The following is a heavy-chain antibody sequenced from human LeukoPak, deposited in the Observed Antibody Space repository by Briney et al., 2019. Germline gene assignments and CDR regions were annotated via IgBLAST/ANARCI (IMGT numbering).Heavy chain of an antibody. Sequence: SETLSLTCAVYGGSFSGYYWSWIRQPPGKGLEWIGEINHSGSTNYNPSLKSRVTISVDTSKNQFSLKLSSVTAADTAVYYCARSRRWLHPYFDYWGQGTLVTVSS. CDR3: ARSRRWLHPYFDY. CDR2: INHSGST. D-gene: IGHD5-24*01. V-gene: IGHV4-34*01. CDR1: GGSFSGYY. J-gene: IGHJ4*02.